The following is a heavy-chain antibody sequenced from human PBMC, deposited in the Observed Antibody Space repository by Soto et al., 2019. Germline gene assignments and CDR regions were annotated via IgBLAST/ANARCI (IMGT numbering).Heavy chain of an antibody. CDR2: ITSDTNTI. CDR1: GFPFSIYS. D-gene: IGHD6-19*01. CDR3: ARSVEGHYY. J-gene: IGHJ4*02. V-gene: IGHV3-48*02. Sequence: EVQLVESGGGLVQPGGSLRLTCVASGFPFSIYSMNWVRQAPGKGLEWSSYITSDTNTIKYADSVKGRFTISRDNAKNLVYLQMNSLRHEDTAVYFCARSVEGHYYWGQGTVVTVSS.